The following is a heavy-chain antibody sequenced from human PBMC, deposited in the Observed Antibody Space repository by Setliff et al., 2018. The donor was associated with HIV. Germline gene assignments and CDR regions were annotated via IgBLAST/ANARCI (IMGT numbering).Heavy chain of an antibody. CDR1: GDSVNDRSYF. J-gene: IGHJ6*03. CDR3: ATDWHYMDV. CDR2: IYYSGST. V-gene: IGHV4-39*02. Sequence: SETLSLTCTVSGDSVNDRSYFWGWIRQPPGKGLEWIGTIYYSGSTYFNPSFKSRLTISVDTSKNQFSLKLSSVTAADTAVYYCATDWHYMDVWGKGTTVTVSS.